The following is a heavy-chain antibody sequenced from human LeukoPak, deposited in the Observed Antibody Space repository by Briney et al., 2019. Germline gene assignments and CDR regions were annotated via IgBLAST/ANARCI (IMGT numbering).Heavy chain of an antibody. CDR3: AKSIGAAAGSNFDY. J-gene: IGHJ4*02. CDR2: ISSSGGST. Sequence: GGSLRLSCAASGFTFSTYAMSWVRQAPGKGLEWVSSISSSGGSTYYANSVKGQFTISRDNSKNTLYLQMNSLRAEDTAVYYCAKSIGAAAGSNFDYWGQGTLVTVSS. CDR1: GFTFSTYA. D-gene: IGHD6-13*01. V-gene: IGHV3-23*01.